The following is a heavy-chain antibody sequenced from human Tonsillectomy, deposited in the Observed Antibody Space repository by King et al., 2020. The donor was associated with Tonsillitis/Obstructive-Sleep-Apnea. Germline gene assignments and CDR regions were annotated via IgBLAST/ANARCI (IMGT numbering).Heavy chain of an antibody. CDR2: IDPSDSYI. D-gene: IGHD3-10*01. J-gene: IGHJ6*02. V-gene: IGHV5-10-1*03. Sequence: QLVQSGAEVKKPGASLRISCKSSGYSFSSYWISWVRQMPGKGLEWMGRIDPSDSYINYSPSFQGHVTISADKSISTAYLQWSSLKASDTAIYYCTSTGDLYGSGNYFSNAMDVWGQGTMVTVSS. CDR1: GYSFSSYW. CDR3: TSTGDLYGSGNYFSNAMDV.